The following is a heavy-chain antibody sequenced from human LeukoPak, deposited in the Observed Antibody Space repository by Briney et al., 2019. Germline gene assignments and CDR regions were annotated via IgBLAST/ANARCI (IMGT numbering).Heavy chain of an antibody. J-gene: IGHJ3*02. D-gene: IGHD2-21*02. CDR3: ARDLGGDYDAFDI. CDR1: GFTFSSYA. Sequence: PGGSLRLSCAASGFTFSSYAMSWVRQAPGKGLEWVSVIYSGGSTYYADSVKGRFTISRDNSKNTLYLQMNSLRAEDTAVYYCARDLGGDYDAFDIWGQGTMVTVSS. CDR2: IYSGGST. V-gene: IGHV3-53*01.